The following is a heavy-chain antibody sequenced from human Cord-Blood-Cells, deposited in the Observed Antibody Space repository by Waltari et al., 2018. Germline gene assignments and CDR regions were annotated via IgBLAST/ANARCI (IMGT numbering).Heavy chain of an antibody. J-gene: IGHJ6*03. V-gene: IGHV1-69*09. CDR3: ARVCVIGYSNYYYYMDV. Sequence: VQLVQSGAEVKKPGSSVKVSCKASGGTFSSYAISWVRQVPGQGIGWMGRIIPILGIANYAQKFQGRVTITADKSMSTADMELSSLRSEDTAVYYCARVCVIGYSNYYYYMDVWGKGTTVTVSS. CDR2: IIPILGIA. D-gene: IGHD4-4*01. CDR1: GGTFSSYA.